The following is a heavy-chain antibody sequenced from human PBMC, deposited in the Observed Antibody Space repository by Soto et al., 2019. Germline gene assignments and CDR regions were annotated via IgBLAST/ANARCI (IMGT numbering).Heavy chain of an antibody. V-gene: IGHV4-4*02. CDR2: IYDSGAT. Sequence: SETLSLTCVVSGGSISNTNWWTWVRQPPGKGLEWIAEIYDSGATNYNPSLRSRVTLSVDKSNNQVSLRLNSVTAADTAVYSCAGRIIEAPEWLDPWGPGTLVTVYS. J-gene: IGHJ5*02. D-gene: IGHD6-6*01. CDR3: AGRIIEAPEWLDP. CDR1: GGSISNTNW.